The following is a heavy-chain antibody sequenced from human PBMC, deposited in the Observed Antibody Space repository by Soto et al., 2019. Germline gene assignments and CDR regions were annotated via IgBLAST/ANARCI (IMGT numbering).Heavy chain of an antibody. D-gene: IGHD2-21*01. V-gene: IGHV6-1*01. J-gene: IGHJ6*02. CDR1: GDTVSSNSVA. CDR2: TYYRSRWYS. Sequence: SQTLSLTCVGSGDTVSSNSVAWNWVRQSPSRGLEWLGRTYYRSRWYSDYAVSVRSRIDINADTSKNQVSLQLNSVTPEDTAVYYCARSEENSDYYYYGMDVWGQGTTVTVSS. CDR3: ARSEENSDYYYYGMDV.